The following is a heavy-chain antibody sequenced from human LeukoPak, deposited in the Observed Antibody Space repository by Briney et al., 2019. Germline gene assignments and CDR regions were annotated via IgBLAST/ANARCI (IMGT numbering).Heavy chain of an antibody. CDR2: INPNSGGT. Sequence: ASVKVSCKASGYTFTGYYIHWVRQAPGQGLEWMGWINPNSGGTNYAQKFQGRVTMTRDTSISTAYMELSRLRSDDTAVYYCARARGIAVAKYYFDYWGQGTLVTVSS. J-gene: IGHJ4*02. V-gene: IGHV1-2*02. D-gene: IGHD6-19*01. CDR3: ARARGIAVAKYYFDY. CDR1: GYTFTGYY.